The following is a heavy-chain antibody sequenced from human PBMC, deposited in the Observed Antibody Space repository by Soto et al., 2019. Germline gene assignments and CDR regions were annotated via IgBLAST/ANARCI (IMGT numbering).Heavy chain of an antibody. Sequence: EVQLVESGGGLVQPGGSLRLSCAASGFTFSSYWMSWVRQAPGKGLEWVANIKQDGSEKYYVDSVKGRFTISRDNAKNALYLQMNSLAAEDTAVYYCARSIAARLKWFDPWGQGTLVTVSS. CDR1: GFTFSSYW. J-gene: IGHJ5*02. CDR2: IKQDGSEK. V-gene: IGHV3-7*01. CDR3: ARSIAARLKWFDP. D-gene: IGHD6-6*01.